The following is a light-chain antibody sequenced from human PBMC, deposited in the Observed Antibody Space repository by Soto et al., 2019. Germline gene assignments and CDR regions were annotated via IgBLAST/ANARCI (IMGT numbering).Light chain of an antibody. CDR2: DAS. Sequence: EIVMTQSPATLSVSPGERATLSCRASQSVTSNLVWYQQKPGQAPRLLMYDASTSATGIPAKFSGSGSGTEFTLTINSLQSEDFVVYYCQQYNKWPPTFGGGTKVEIK. CDR3: QQYNKWPPT. V-gene: IGKV3-15*01. CDR1: QSVTSN. J-gene: IGKJ4*01.